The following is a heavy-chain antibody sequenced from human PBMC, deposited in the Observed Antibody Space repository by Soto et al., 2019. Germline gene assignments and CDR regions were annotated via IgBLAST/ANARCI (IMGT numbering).Heavy chain of an antibody. Sequence: LSETLSLTCAVYGGSFSGYYWSWIRQPPGKGLEWIGEINHSGSTNYNPSLKSRVTISVDTSKNQFSLKLSSVTAADTAVYYCGIGALYYDILTGYYKDSLDYWGQGTLVTVSS. CDR1: GGSFSGYY. CDR3: GIGALYYDILTGYYKDSLDY. CDR2: INHSGST. V-gene: IGHV4-34*01. J-gene: IGHJ4*02. D-gene: IGHD3-9*01.